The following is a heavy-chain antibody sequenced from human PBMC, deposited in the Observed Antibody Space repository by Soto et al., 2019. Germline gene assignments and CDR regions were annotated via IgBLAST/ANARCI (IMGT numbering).Heavy chain of an antibody. V-gene: IGHV3-23*01. Sequence: GGSMRHSRGAAGVECRSYGMSWVRKEKGMGLECVSTITGGADNTHYADSVKGRFTISRDNSKNTLSLQMNSLRVEDTAVYHCAKGRIAVAAPYNWFDPWGQATLVSAPQ. J-gene: IGHJ5*02. CDR1: GVECRSYG. CDR3: AKGRIAVAAPYNWFDP. CDR2: ITGGADNT. D-gene: IGHD6-19*01.